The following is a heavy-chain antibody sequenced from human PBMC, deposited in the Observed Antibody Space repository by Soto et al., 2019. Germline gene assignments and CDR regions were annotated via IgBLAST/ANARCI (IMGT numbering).Heavy chain of an antibody. D-gene: IGHD4-17*01. CDR3: AKAGYGDYRVFDY. CDR2: ISGSGGST. J-gene: IGHJ4*02. V-gene: IGHV3-23*01. Sequence: GVSLRLSCPASGFTFSSYAMSWVRQAPGKGLEWVSAISGSGGSTYYADSVKGRFTISRDDSKNTLYLQMNSLRAEDTAVYYCAKAGYGDYRVFDYWGQGTLVSVSS. CDR1: GFTFSSYA.